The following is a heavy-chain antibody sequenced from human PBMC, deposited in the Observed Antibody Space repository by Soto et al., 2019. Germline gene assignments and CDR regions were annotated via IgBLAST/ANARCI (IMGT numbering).Heavy chain of an antibody. V-gene: IGHV2-5*02. Sequence: QITLKESGPTLVKPTQTLTLTCTFSGFSLSTSGVGVDWIRQPPGKTLELLAPIYWDDDKRYSPSLKSRLTITYDTSKNQVVLTMTNMDPVDTATSYCAHSLGYSYGYLWWDMGYFDYWGQGTLVTVSS. D-gene: IGHD5-18*01. CDR2: IYWDDDK. CDR1: GFSLSTSGVG. CDR3: AHSLGYSYGYLWWDMGYFDY. J-gene: IGHJ4*02.